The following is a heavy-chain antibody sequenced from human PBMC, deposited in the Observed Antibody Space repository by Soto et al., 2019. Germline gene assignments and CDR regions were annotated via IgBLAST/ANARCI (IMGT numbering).Heavy chain of an antibody. CDR1: GYTLTELS. J-gene: IGHJ4*02. CDR2: FDPEDGET. D-gene: IGHD2-2*01. CDR3: AAARIDCSSTSCRNPFDY. Sequence: ASVKVSCKVSGYTLTELSMHWVRQAPGKGLEWMGGFDPEDGETIYAQKFQGRVTMTEDTSTDTAYMELSSLRSEDTAVYYCAAARIDCSSTSCRNPFDYWGQGTLVTVSS. V-gene: IGHV1-24*01.